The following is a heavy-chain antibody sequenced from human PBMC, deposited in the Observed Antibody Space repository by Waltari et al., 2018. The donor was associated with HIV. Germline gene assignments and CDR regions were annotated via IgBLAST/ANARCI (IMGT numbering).Heavy chain of an antibody. Sequence: QVRLLQSAAEVKKPGSSVKISCKASGYTFITTAVTRVRQAPGQGLEWMGRIIPVLHTADYAQKFQGRVTITVDRSTATVYMELSSLRSDDTAVYYCARGRGIHLGMDVWGQGTTVTVSS. V-gene: IGHV1-69*04. D-gene: IGHD5-12*01. CDR2: IIPVLHTA. J-gene: IGHJ6*02. CDR1: GYTFITTA. CDR3: ARGRGIHLGMDV.